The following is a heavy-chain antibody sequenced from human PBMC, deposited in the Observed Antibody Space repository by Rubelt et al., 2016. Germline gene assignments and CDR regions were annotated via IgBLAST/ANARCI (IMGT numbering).Heavy chain of an antibody. V-gene: IGHV4-34*01. Sequence: QVQLQQWGEGLLKPSETLSLTCAVYGGSFSGYYWSWIRQPPGKGLEWIGEINHSGSTNYNPSLKRRVAISVDTSKNQFSLKLSAVTAADTAVYYWARGRGRGIAAAGTGNYFDYWGQGTLVTVSS. J-gene: IGHJ4*02. CDR1: GGSFSGYY. CDR3: ARGRGRGIAAAGTGNYFDY. CDR2: INHSGST. D-gene: IGHD6-13*01.